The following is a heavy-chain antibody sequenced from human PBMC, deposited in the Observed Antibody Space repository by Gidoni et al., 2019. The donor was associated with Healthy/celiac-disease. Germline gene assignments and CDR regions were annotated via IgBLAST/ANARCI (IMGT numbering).Heavy chain of an antibody. J-gene: IGHJ6*02. CDR3: AKDGDGIVGATSIVYYYYGMDV. Sequence: EVQLLESGGGLVQPGGSLRLSCAASGFTFSSYASRWVRQAPGKGLEWVSAISGSGGSTYYADSVKGRFTISRDNSKNTLYLQMNSLRAEDTAVYYCAKDGDGIVGATSIVYYYYGMDVWGQGTTVTVSS. CDR2: ISGSGGST. D-gene: IGHD1-26*01. V-gene: IGHV3-23*01. CDR1: GFTFSSYA.